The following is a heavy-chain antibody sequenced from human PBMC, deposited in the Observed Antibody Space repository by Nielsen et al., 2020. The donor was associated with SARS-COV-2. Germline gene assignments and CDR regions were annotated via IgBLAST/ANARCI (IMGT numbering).Heavy chain of an antibody. CDR2: IIPIFGTA. V-gene: IGHV1-69*06. CDR3: ARDGGPYCSSTSCSNAFDI. CDR1: GYTFTSYD. J-gene: IGHJ3*02. Sequence: SVKVSCKASGYTFTSYDINWVRQAPGQGLEWMGGIIPIFGTANYAQKFQGRVTITADKSTSTAYMELSSLRSEDTAVYYCARDGGPYCSSTSCSNAFDIWGQGTMVTVSS. D-gene: IGHD2-2*01.